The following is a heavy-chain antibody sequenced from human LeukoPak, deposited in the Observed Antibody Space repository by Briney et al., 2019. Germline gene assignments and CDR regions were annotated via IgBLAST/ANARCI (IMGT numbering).Heavy chain of an antibody. J-gene: IGHJ3*02. Sequence: ASVRVSCKTSGYTFTSYGIIWVRQAPGQGLEWMAYISPSSGKTTSTLEIQGRLTMTTDRSTNTAYLELRSLRSDDTAVYYCAREMWCSSGNCYLNTFDIWGQGTMITVSS. CDR2: ISPSSGKT. CDR3: AREMWCSSGNCYLNTFDI. V-gene: IGHV1-18*01. D-gene: IGHD2-15*01. CDR1: GYTFTSYG.